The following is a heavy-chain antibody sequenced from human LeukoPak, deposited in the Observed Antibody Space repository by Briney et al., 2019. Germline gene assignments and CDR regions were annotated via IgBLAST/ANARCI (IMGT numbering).Heavy chain of an antibody. CDR2: IHPSDSQT. CDR3: ARRNFTSTWFDP. D-gene: IGHD1-7*01. V-gene: IGHV5-51*01. J-gene: IGHJ5*02. Sequence: GESLKISFKGSGDHFTNYRIGWVRQMPGKGLEWMAIIHPSDSQTRYSPSFQGQVTISADKSISTAYLQWSSLKASDTAIYYCARRNFTSTWFDPWGQGTLVTVSS. CDR1: GDHFTNYR.